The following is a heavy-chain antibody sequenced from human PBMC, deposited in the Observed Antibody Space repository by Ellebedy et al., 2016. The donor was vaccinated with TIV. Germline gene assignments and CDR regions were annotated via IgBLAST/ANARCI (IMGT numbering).Heavy chain of an antibody. CDR1: GFTVGNNY. Sequence: PGGSLRLSCTASGFTVGNNYMNWLRQAPGKGLEWVSLIYSGGDTVYADSVKGRFTISRDSSKNTLYLQMNSLRAEDTAVYYWARDPPGIAASGPYKWGQGTLVTVSS. V-gene: IGHV3-53*01. J-gene: IGHJ4*02. CDR2: IYSGGDT. D-gene: IGHD6-13*01. CDR3: ARDPPGIAASGPYK.